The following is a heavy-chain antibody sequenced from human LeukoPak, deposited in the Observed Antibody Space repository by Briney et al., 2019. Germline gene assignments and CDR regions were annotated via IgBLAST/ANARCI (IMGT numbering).Heavy chain of an antibody. D-gene: IGHD6-13*01. CDR3: ARLGYSSSWYHDY. V-gene: IGHV3-48*03. Sequence: PGGSLRLSCAASGFTFSSYEMNWVRQAPGKGLEWVSYISSSGSTIYYADSVKGRFTISRDNAKNSLYLQMNSLRAEDTAVYYCARLGYSSSWYHDYWGQGTLVTVSS. CDR1: GFTFSSYE. J-gene: IGHJ4*02. CDR2: ISSSGSTI.